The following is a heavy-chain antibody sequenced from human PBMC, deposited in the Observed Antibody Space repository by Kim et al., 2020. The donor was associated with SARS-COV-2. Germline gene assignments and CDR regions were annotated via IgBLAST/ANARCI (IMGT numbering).Heavy chain of an antibody. CDR2: IGPNSGGT. V-gene: IGHV1-2*06. D-gene: IGHD1-1*01. CDR1: GYTFTGYY. CDR3: AKDASSNSFYLWLDT. J-gene: IGHJ5*01. Sequence: ASVKVSCKASGYTFTGYYIHWVRQAPGQGLEWMGRIGPNSGGTNFAQKFQGRDTLTRDTSINTAYRDLTRLTSDDTAISSCAKDASSNSFYLWLDTWG.